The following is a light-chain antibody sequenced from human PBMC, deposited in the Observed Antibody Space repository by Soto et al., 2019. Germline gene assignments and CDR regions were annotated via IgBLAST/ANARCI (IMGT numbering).Light chain of an antibody. Sequence: QSALTEPASVPGSPGQSITISCTGTSSDIGGFNYVSWYRQHPGKAPKLMIYEVTNRPSGVSNRFSGSKSGNTASLTISGLQAEDEADYYCSSYTSSSTPCVFGTGTKVTVL. CDR1: SSDIGGFNY. CDR2: EVT. CDR3: SSYTSSSTPCV. J-gene: IGLJ1*01. V-gene: IGLV2-14*01.